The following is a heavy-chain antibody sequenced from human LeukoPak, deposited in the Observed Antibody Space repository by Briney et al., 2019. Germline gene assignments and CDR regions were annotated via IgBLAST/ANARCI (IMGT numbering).Heavy chain of an antibody. Sequence: ASVKVSCKASGYTFTSYDINWVRQATGQGLEWMGWMNPNNGNTGYAQKFQGRVTMTRNTSISTAYMELSSLRSEDTAVYYCARPRALRYFDWTYYYYYGMDVWGQGTTVTVSS. D-gene: IGHD3-9*01. CDR3: ARPRALRYFDWTYYYYYGMDV. CDR2: MNPNNGNT. V-gene: IGHV1-8*01. J-gene: IGHJ6*02. CDR1: GYTFTSYD.